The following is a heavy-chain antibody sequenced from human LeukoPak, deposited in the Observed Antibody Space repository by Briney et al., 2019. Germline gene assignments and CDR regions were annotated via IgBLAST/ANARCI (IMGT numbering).Heavy chain of an antibody. CDR3: AELGITMIGGV. D-gene: IGHD3-10*02. V-gene: IGHV3-30*04. J-gene: IGHJ6*04. Sequence: GGSLRLSCAASGFTFSSYAMHWVRQAPGKGLEWVAVISFDGSNKYYADSVKGRFTISRDNAKNSLYLQMNSLRAEDTAVYYCAELGITMIGGVWGKGTTVTISS. CDR1: GFTFSSYA. CDR2: ISFDGSNK.